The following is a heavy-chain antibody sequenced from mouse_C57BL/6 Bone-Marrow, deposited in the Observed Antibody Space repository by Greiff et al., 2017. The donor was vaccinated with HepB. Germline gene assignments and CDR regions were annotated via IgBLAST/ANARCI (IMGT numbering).Heavy chain of an antibody. CDR1: GFTFSDYY. D-gene: IGHD2-4*01. J-gene: IGHJ2*01. CDR2: ISNGGGST. CDR3: ARLGITTGYYFDY. V-gene: IGHV5-12*01. Sequence: EVQWVESGGGLVQPGGSLKLSCAASGFTFSDYYMYWVRQTPEKRLEWVAYISNGGGSTYYPDTVKGRFTISRDNAKNTLYLQMSRLKSEDTAMYYCARLGITTGYYFDYWGQGTTLTVSS.